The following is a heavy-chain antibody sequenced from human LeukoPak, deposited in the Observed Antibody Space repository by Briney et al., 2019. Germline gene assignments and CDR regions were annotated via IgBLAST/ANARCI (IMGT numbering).Heavy chain of an antibody. J-gene: IGHJ4*02. CDR2: INPNSGGT. Sequence: ASVKVSCKASGYTFTGYYMHWVRQAPGQGLEWMGRINPNSGGTKYAQKFQGRVTMTRDPSISTAYMELSRLRSDDTAVYYCASSAGFGSGSYMRLFDYWGQGTLVTVSS. V-gene: IGHV1-2*06. CDR1: GYTFTGYY. CDR3: ASSAGFGSGSYMRLFDY. D-gene: IGHD3-10*01.